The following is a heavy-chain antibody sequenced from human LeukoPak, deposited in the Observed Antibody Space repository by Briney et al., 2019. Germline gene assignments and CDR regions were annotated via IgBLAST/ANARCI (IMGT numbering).Heavy chain of an antibody. CDR3: AKKVGRAAAGFDY. Sequence: PGGSLRLSCAASGFTFSNYAMSWVRRAPGKGLEWVSLITGSGGTTYYADSVKGRFFISRDSSKNTLYLQMNSLRAEDTAVYYCAKKVGRAAAGFDYWGQGTLVTVSS. CDR1: GFTFSNYA. V-gene: IGHV3-23*01. D-gene: IGHD6-13*01. J-gene: IGHJ4*02. CDR2: ITGSGGTT.